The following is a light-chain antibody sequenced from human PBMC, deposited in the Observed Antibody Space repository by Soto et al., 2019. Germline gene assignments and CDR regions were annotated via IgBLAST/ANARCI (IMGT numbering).Light chain of an antibody. CDR1: QTIRGL. V-gene: IGKV3-11*01. CDR3: QQPHKWPIP. Sequence: EIVLTQSPATLSLSPGERATLSCRTSQTIRGLLNWYQQRPGQAPRLLIYDTSNRATDIPARCSGSGSGTDFILTISSLDAEDFGVYYCQQPHKWPIPFGQRTRLDIK. CDR2: DTS. J-gene: IGKJ5*01.